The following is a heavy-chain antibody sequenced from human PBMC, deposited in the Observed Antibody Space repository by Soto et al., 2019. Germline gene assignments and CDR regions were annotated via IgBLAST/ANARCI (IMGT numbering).Heavy chain of an antibody. CDR2: INAGNGNT. V-gene: IGHV1-3*01. Sequence: ASVKVSCQASGYTFTSYAMHWVRQAPGQRLEWMGWINAGNGNTKYSQKFQGRVTITRDTSASTAYMELSSLRSEDTAVYYCARNGGRREIYYYYYGMDVWGQGTTVTVSS. J-gene: IGHJ6*02. CDR1: GYTFTSYA. CDR3: ARNGGRREIYYYYYGMDV. D-gene: IGHD1-26*01.